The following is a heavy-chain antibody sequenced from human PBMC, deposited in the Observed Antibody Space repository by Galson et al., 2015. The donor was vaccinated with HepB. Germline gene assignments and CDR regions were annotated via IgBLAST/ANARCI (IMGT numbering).Heavy chain of an antibody. Sequence: SLRLSCAGSGFIFRHHAMAWVRQAPGKGLEWVSGINGRGSTRSYSDAVKGRFSISRDNSKDTVFLQMDNLRAEDTAVYYCVRESSWFGGDWFDPWGQGALVTVS. CDR1: GFIFRHHA. V-gene: IGHV3-23*01. CDR2: INGRGSTR. J-gene: IGHJ5*02. CDR3: VRESSWFGGDWFDP. D-gene: IGHD3-16*01.